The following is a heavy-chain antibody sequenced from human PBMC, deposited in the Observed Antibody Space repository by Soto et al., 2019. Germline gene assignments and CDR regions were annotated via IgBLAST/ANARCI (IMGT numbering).Heavy chain of an antibody. CDR2: ISWNSDNI. Sequence: SLRLSFAASGFTFDDYAMHWVRQAPGKGLEWVSGISWNSDNIGYADSVKGRFTISRDNVKNSLYLQMNSLRAEDTALYYCAKDLSSNYGDAFDICGQGTMVTVSS. D-gene: IGHD4-4*01. CDR3: AKDLSSNYGDAFDI. CDR1: GFTFDDYA. J-gene: IGHJ3*02. V-gene: IGHV3-9*01.